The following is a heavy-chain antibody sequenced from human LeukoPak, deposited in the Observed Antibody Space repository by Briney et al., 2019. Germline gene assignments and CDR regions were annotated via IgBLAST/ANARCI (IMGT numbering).Heavy chain of an antibody. D-gene: IGHD1-1*01. J-gene: IGHJ6*03. CDR1: GVTFRDYY. V-gene: IGHV3-11*01. Sequence: PGGSLRLSCADSGVTFRDYYMSWIRQAPGKGLEWVSYISSSGSTIYYADSVKGRFTISRDNAKNSLYLQMNSLRAEDTAVYYCARGGRVHYYYMDVWGKGTTVTVSS. CDR2: ISSSGSTI. CDR3: ARGGRVHYYYMDV.